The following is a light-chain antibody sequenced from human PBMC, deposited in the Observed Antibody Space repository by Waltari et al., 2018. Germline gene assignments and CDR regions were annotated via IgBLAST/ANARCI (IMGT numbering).Light chain of an antibody. CDR3: HQYNTLPLT. CDR2: KAS. V-gene: IGKV1-5*03. Sequence: DAQLTHSPYTLSASVGDRVTITCRASESVKNNLAWYQHQPGKAPKVLVHKASRLESGVPSRFSGSGYGTEFTLTISSLEPDDFATYYCHQYNTLPLTFGGGTKVEIK. J-gene: IGKJ4*01. CDR1: ESVKNN.